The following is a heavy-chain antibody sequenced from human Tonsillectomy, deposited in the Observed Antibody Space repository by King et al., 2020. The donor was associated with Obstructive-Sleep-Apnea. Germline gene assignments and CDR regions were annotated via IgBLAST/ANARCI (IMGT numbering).Heavy chain of an antibody. CDR3: ARAPSPLDY. CDR2: INHSGST. CDR1: GGSFSGYY. V-gene: IGHV4-34*01. J-gene: IGHJ4*02. Sequence: QVQLQQWGAGLLKPSETLYITCAVYGGSFSGYYWSWVRQPPGKGLEWIGVINHSGSTNYNPYLKSRITISIDMSKNQFSLNLSSVTAADTAMYSCARAPSPLDYWGQGTLVTVSS.